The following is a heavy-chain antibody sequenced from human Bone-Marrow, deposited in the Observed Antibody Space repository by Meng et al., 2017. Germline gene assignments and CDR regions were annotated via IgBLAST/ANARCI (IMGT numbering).Heavy chain of an antibody. V-gene: IGHV4-34*01. D-gene: IGHD2-2*01. CDR3: ARGRGTMPYWYFDL. Sequence: QVQLQQWGAGLLKPSETLSLTCVGSGGSLSDYYWSWIRQPPGKGLEWIGEINHSGSTNYNPSLKSRVTISVDTSKNQFSLKLSSVTAADTAVYYCARGRGTMPYWYFDLWGRGTLVTVSS. CDR1: GGSLSDYY. CDR2: INHSGST. J-gene: IGHJ2*01.